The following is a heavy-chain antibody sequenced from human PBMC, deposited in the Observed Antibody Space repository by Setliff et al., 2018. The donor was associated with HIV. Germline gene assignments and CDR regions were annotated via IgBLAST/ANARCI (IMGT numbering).Heavy chain of an antibody. V-gene: IGHV4-34*01. J-gene: IGHJ4*02. CDR3: ARGPSSL. D-gene: IGHD3-10*01. CDR2: IDHSGST. CDR1: DGSFSGYY. Sequence: KTSETLSLTCAVYDGSFSGYYWSWIRQPPGEGLEWIGEIDHSGSTNYNPSLRSRVIMSMDTSKNQFSLKLSSVTAADTAVYYCARGPSSLRGQGTLVTVSS.